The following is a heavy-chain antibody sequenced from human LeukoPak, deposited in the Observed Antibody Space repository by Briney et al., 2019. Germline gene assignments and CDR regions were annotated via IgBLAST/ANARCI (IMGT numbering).Heavy chain of an antibody. CDR2: IASDGSHT. Sequence: GGSLRLSCAASRFTFSTYFMHWVRQAPGKGLEWVAVIASDGSHTFYVESVKGRFTISRDNSKNTLYLHMNRLRAEDTSVYFCARERQDTIVHSGAFDIGGQGTMVTVSS. D-gene: IGHD3-3*01. CDR1: RFTFSTYF. CDR3: ARERQDTIVHSGAFDI. V-gene: IGHV3-30-3*01. J-gene: IGHJ3*02.